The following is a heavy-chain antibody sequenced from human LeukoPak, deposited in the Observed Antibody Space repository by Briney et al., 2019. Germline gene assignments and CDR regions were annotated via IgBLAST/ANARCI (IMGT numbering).Heavy chain of an antibody. CDR1: GYSFTSYW. Sequence: GESLKISCKGSGYSFTSYWIAWVRRMPGKGLEWMGIIYPGDSDTRYSPSFQGQVTISADKSISAAYVQWSRLKASDTAMYYCARSSGGSWGDLDYWGQGALVTVSS. CDR3: ARSSGGSWGDLDY. V-gene: IGHV5-51*01. D-gene: IGHD2-15*01. CDR2: IYPGDSDT. J-gene: IGHJ4*02.